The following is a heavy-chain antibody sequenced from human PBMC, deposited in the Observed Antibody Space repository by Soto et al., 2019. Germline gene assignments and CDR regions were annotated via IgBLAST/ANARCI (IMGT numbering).Heavy chain of an antibody. CDR1: GGSISSSRYY. D-gene: IGHD4-17*01. Sequence: QLQLQESGPGLVKPSETLSLTCTVSGGSISSSRYYWGWIRQPPGKGLEWIGSIYYSGSTYYNPSLKSRVAISVDTSKNQFSLKLGSVTAADTAVYYGASPMRGRWPNSYYFDYLGQGTLVTVSS. J-gene: IGHJ4*02. CDR3: ASPMRGRWPNSYYFDY. CDR2: IYYSGST. V-gene: IGHV4-39*01.